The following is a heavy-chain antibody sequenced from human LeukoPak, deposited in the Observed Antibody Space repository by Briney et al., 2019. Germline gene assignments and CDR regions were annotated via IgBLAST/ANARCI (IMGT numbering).Heavy chain of an antibody. Sequence: EASVTVSFTASGGTFISYAISWVRQAPGQGLEWMGGIIPIFGTANYAQKFQGRVTITADESTSTAYMELSSLRSEDTAVYYCARDYGSDRNWFDPWGQGTLVTVSS. V-gene: IGHV1-69*13. D-gene: IGHD3-10*01. J-gene: IGHJ5*02. CDR3: ARDYGSDRNWFDP. CDR2: IIPIFGTA. CDR1: GGTFISYA.